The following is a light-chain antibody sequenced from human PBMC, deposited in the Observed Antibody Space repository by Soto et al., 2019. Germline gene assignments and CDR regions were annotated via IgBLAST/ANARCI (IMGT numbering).Light chain of an antibody. J-gene: IGLJ3*02. CDR1: NIGSQS. CDR3: QVWDPSSNEGV. V-gene: IGLV3-21*02. Sequence: SYELTQPPSASAAPGQTATITCGGDNIGSQSVHWYQQKPGQAPVLVLYDDRDRPSGIPERFSGSNSGNTATLNISRVEGGDEADYYCQVWDPSSNEGVFGGGTQLTVL. CDR2: DDR.